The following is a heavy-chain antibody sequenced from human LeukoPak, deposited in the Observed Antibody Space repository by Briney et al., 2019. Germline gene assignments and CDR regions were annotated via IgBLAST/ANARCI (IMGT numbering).Heavy chain of an antibody. CDR1: GFTVSSNY. Sequence: GGSLRLSCAASGFTVSSNYMSWVRQAPGKGLEWVSVIYSGDSTYYADSVKGRFTISRDNSKNTLYLQMNSLRAEDTAVYYCANVRAIFYYDSSGPTFWGQGTLVTVSS. J-gene: IGHJ4*02. CDR2: IYSGDST. CDR3: ANVRAIFYYDSSGPTF. V-gene: IGHV3-53*01. D-gene: IGHD3-22*01.